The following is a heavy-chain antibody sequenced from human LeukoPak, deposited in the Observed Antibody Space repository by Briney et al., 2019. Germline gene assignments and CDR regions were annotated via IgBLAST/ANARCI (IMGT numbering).Heavy chain of an antibody. CDR3: ARAPYYDFWSGYPVPHWFDP. CDR2: IYYSGST. J-gene: IGHJ5*02. Sequence: PSETLSLTCAVSGGSISSGGYYWSWIRQHPGKGLEWIGCIYYSGSTYYNPSLKSRVTISVDTSKNQFSLKLSSVTAADTAVYYCARAPYYDFWSGYPVPHWFDPWGQGTLVTVSS. V-gene: IGHV4-31*11. CDR1: GGSISSGGYY. D-gene: IGHD3-3*01.